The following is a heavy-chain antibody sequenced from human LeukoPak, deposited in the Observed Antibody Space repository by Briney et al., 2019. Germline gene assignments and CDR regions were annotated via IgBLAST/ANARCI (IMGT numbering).Heavy chain of an antibody. Sequence: ASVKISCKASGYTFTSYGISWVRQAPGQGLEWMGWISAYNGNTNYAQKLQGRVTMTTDTSTSTAYMELRSLRSDDTAVYYCARGTETYYYDSSGQASVYWGQGTLVTVSS. D-gene: IGHD3-22*01. CDR1: GYTFTSYG. V-gene: IGHV1-18*01. J-gene: IGHJ4*02. CDR2: ISAYNGNT. CDR3: ARGTETYYYDSSGQASVY.